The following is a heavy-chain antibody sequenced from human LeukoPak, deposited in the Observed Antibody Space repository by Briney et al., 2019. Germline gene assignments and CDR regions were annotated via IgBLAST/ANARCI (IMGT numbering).Heavy chain of an antibody. CDR2: ISGGSEDS. Sequence: GGSLRLSCTASGFTFGGYAMSWVRQAPGKGLEWVSSISGGSEDSYYADSVKGRFTISRDNSKSTLYLQMNSLRADDTAVYYCARTIAQYSNSWLYYYYGLGVWGQGTTVTVSS. CDR3: ARTIAQYSNSWLYYYYGLGV. V-gene: IGHV3-23*01. J-gene: IGHJ6*02. D-gene: IGHD6-13*01. CDR1: GFTFGGYA.